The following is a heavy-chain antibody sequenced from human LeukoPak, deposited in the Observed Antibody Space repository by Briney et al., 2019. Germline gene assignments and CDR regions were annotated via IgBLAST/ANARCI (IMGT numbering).Heavy chain of an antibody. CDR1: DGSINSYY. V-gene: IGHV4-59*01. D-gene: IGHD1-26*01. Sequence: SETLSLTCSVSDGSINSYYWNWIRRPPGKGLEWIGYIYYNGNTNYSPSLKSRVTMSVDTSKNLFSLKVSSVTAADTAVYYCARGRSNYYGMDVWGQGTTVTVS. J-gene: IGHJ6*02. CDR3: ARGRSNYYGMDV. CDR2: IYYNGNT.